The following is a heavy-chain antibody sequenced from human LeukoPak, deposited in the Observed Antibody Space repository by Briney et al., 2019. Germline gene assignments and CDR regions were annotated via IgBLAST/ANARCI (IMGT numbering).Heavy chain of an antibody. V-gene: IGHV3-7*01. Sequence: GGSLRLSCAASGFTFRSYWMAWVRQAPGKGLEWVANIKEDESAKHQADSVKGRFTISRDNAQNSVYLQMSSLRGEDTAVYYCARDVGGSLDYWGQGTLVTVSS. CDR1: GFTFRSYW. J-gene: IGHJ4*02. CDR2: IKEDESAK. D-gene: IGHD1-26*01. CDR3: ARDVGGSLDY.